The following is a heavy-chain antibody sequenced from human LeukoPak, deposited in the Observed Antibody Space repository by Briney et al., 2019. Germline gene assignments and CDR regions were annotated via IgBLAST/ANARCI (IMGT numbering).Heavy chain of an antibody. CDR3: ARTILPRWWFDP. Sequence: SSETLSLTCTVSGGSISNSNYYWGWIRQSPGKGLERIGSIYYSGNTYYNPSLKGRVTISVDTSENQFSLILSSVTAADTAVYYCARTILPRWWFDPWRQGTLVTVSS. V-gene: IGHV4-39*01. CDR1: GGSISNSNYY. CDR2: IYYSGNT. J-gene: IGHJ5*02. D-gene: IGHD2-21*01.